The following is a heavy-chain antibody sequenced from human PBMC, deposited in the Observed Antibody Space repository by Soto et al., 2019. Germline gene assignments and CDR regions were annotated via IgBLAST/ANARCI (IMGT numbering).Heavy chain of an antibody. J-gene: IGHJ4*02. CDR2: IYWDDDK. CDR1: GFSLSTSGVG. V-gene: IGHV2-5*02. Sequence: QITLKESGPTLVKPTQTLTLTCTFSGFSLSTSGVGVDWIRQPPGKALEWLALIYWDDDKRYSPSLKSRLTITKDTSKNQVVLTMTNMDPVDTATYYCAHRRGSGSYYGDFDYWGQGTLVTVSS. D-gene: IGHD1-26*01. CDR3: AHRRGSGSYYGDFDY.